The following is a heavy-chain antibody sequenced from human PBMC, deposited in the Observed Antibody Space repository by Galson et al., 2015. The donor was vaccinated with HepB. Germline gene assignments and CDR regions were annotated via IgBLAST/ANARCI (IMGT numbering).Heavy chain of an antibody. Sequence: SETLSLTCTVSGGSISSSSYYWGWIRQPPGRGLEWIGSIYYSGSTYYNPSLKSRVTISVDASKNQFSLKLSSVTAADTAVYYCARREEWELWFDPWGQGTLVTVSS. CDR1: GGSISSSSYY. D-gene: IGHD1-26*01. V-gene: IGHV4-39*01. CDR3: ARREEWELWFDP. CDR2: IYYSGST. J-gene: IGHJ5*02.